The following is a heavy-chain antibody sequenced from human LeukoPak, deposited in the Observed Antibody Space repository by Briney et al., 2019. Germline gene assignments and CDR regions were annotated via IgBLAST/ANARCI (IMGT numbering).Heavy chain of an antibody. D-gene: IGHD5-24*01. CDR1: GYTFTGHY. J-gene: IGHJ5*02. Sequence: ASVKVSCKASGYTFTGHYIHWVRQAPGQGLEWMGWINPNSGGTNYPQKFQGRVTMTRDTSISTAYMELTRLRSDDTAMYYCARFGRRWLQFNWFDPWGQGTLVTVSS. CDR3: ARFGRRWLQFNWFDP. CDR2: INPNSGGT. V-gene: IGHV1-2*02.